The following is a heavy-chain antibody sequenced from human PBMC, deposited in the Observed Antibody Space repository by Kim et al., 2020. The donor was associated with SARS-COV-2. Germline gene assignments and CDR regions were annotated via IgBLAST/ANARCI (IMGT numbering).Heavy chain of an antibody. CDR2: IYHSGST. CDR1: SGSISSSNW. V-gene: IGHV4-4*02. J-gene: IGHJ4*02. Sequence: SETLSLTCAVSSGSISSSNWWSWVRQPPGKGLEWIGEIYHSGSTNYNPSLKSRVTISVDKSKNQFSLKLSSVTAADTAVYYCARRLTAVATLDYWGQGTLVTVSS. CDR3: ARRLTAVATLDY. D-gene: IGHD6-19*01.